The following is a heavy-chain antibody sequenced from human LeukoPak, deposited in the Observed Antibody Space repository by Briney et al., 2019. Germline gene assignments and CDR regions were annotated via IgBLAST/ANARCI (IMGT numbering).Heavy chain of an antibody. CDR2: INPNSGGT. CDR1: GYTFTGYY. D-gene: IGHD1-7*01. Sequence: ASVKVSCKASGYTFTGYYMHWVRQAPGQGLEWMGWINPNSGGTNYAQKFQGRVTMTRDTSISTAYMELSRLRSDDTAVYYCARGFGYTGTTLYYFDYWAREPWSPSPQ. V-gene: IGHV1-2*02. CDR3: ARGFGYTGTTLYYFDY. J-gene: IGHJ4*02.